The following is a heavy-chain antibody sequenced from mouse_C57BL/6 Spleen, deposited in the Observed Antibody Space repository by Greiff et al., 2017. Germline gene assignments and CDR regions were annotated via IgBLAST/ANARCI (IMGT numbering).Heavy chain of an antibody. CDR1: GFSLTSYG. CDR3: ARESDWDDFAY. D-gene: IGHD4-1*01. CDR2: IWSGGST. J-gene: IGHJ3*01. Sequence: QVQLKESGPGLVQPSQSLSITCTVSGFSLTSYGVHWVRQSPGKGPEWLGVIWSGGSTDYNAAFISRLSISKDNSKSQVFFKMNSLQADDTAIYYCARESDWDDFAYWGQGTLVTVSA. V-gene: IGHV2-2*01.